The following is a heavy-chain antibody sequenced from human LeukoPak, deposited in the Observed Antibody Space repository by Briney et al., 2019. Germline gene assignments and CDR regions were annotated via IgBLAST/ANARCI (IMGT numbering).Heavy chain of an antibody. CDR3: ARVVNWFDP. V-gene: IGHV4-61*01. Sequence: SETLSLTCTVSGGSVSSGSYYWSWIRQPPGKGLEWIGYIYYSGSTNYNPSLKSRVTISVDTSKNQFSLKLSSGTAADTAVYYCARVVNWFDPWGQGTLVTVSS. CDR2: IYYSGST. CDR1: GGSVSSGSYY. J-gene: IGHJ5*02.